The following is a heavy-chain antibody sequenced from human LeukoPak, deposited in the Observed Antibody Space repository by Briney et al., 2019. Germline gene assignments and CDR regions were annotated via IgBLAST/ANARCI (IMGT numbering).Heavy chain of an antibody. V-gene: IGHV3-7*01. Sequence: GGSLRLSCAASGFTFSSYWMSWVRQAPGKGLEWVANIKQDGSEKYYVDSVKGRFTISRDNAKNSLYLQMSSLRAEDTAVYYCARVLGGSYSSSWYAYYYYYGMDVWGQGTTVTVSS. CDR3: ARVLGGSYSSSWYAYYYYYGMDV. J-gene: IGHJ6*02. CDR2: IKQDGSEK. D-gene: IGHD6-13*01. CDR1: GFTFSSYW.